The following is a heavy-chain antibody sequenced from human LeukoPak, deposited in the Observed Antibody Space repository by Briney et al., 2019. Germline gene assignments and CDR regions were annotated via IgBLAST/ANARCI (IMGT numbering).Heavy chain of an antibody. CDR1: GFTFSSYG. J-gene: IGHJ6*02. Sequence: GGSLRLSCAASGFTFSSYGMHWVRQAPGKGLEWVAVIWYDGSNKYYADSVKGRFTISRDNSKNTLYLQMNSLRAEDTAVYYCARDRYCSGTSCPAGMDVWGQGTTVTVSS. V-gene: IGHV3-33*01. CDR2: IWYDGSNK. CDR3: ARDRYCSGTSCPAGMDV. D-gene: IGHD2-2*01.